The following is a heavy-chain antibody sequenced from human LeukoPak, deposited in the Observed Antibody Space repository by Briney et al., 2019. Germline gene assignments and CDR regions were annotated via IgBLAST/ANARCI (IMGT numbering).Heavy chain of an antibody. CDR1: GFTFSRYW. V-gene: IGHV3-74*01. CDR3: ATAGGDGSRMGFDP. Sequence: PGGSLRLSCADSGFTFSRYWMHSVLQTPGKGLVWVSCISADGSVTRYADSVKGRFTISRDNTKSTLYLQMHSLRAEDTAVYYCATAGGDGSRMGFDPWGQGTLVTVSS. D-gene: IGHD2-15*01. J-gene: IGHJ5*02. CDR2: ISADGSVT.